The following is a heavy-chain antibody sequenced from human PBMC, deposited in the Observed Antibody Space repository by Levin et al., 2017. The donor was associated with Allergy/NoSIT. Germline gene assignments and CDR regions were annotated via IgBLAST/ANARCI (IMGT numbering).Heavy chain of an antibody. Sequence: ASVKVSCKASGYTFTSYYMHWVRQVPGQGLEWMGIINPSGGSTSYAQKFQGRVTMTRDTSTSTVYMELSSLRSEDTAVYYCARGSGYYDILTGYYLVYWGQGTLVTVSS. CDR3: ARGSGYYDILTGYYLVY. CDR2: INPSGGST. CDR1: GYTFTSYY. J-gene: IGHJ4*02. D-gene: IGHD3-9*01. V-gene: IGHV1-46*01.